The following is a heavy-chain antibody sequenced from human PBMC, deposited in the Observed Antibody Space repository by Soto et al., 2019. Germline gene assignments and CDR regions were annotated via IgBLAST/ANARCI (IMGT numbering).Heavy chain of an antibody. CDR2: IYWDDDK. V-gene: IGHV2-5*02. J-gene: IGHJ4*02. CDR1: GFSLTNKGVG. Sequence: SGPTLVNPTQTLTLTCNFSGFSLTNKGVGVGWIRQPPRKALEWLGIIYWDDDKRYRPSLNNRLTITKDTSNTQVVLTMTNMDPVDTATYYCAHVTNWSLAYWGQGTLVT. CDR3: AHVTNWSLAY. D-gene: IGHD1-1*01.